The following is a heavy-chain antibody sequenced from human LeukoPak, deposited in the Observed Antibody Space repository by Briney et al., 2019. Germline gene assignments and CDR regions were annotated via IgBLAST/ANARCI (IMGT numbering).Heavy chain of an antibody. V-gene: IGHV4-39*01. CDR2: IHYRGNT. J-gene: IGHJ5*02. Sequence: SETLSLTCTVSGGSISSSSYYWGWIRQPPGKGLEWIGTIHYRGNTYYNPSLKSRVAISVDTSKNQFSLKLSSVTAADTAVYYCARGLDSITMVRGVRRRFDPWGQGTLVTVSS. CDR3: ARGLDSITMVRGVRRRFDP. CDR1: GGSISSSSYY. D-gene: IGHD3-10*01.